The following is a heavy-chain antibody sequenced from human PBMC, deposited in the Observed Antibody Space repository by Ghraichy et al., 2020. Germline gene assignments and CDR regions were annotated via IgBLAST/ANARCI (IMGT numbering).Heavy chain of an antibody. V-gene: IGHV4-4*07. CDR1: GGSISSYY. D-gene: IGHD2-2*01. Sequence: SQTLSLTCTVSGGSISSYYWSWIRQPAGKGLEWIGRIYTSGSTNYNPSLKSRVTMSVDTSKNQFSLKLSSVTAADTAVYYCARGRYCSSTSCYGGAFDIWGQGTMVTVSS. J-gene: IGHJ3*02. CDR3: ARGRYCSSTSCYGGAFDI. CDR2: IYTSGST.